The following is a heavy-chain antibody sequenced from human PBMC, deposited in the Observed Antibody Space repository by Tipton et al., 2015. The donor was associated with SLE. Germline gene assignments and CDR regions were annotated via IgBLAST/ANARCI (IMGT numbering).Heavy chain of an antibody. Sequence: SLRLSCAASGFTVSSNYMSWVRQAPGKGLEWVSAISGSGGSTYYADSVKGRFTISRDNSKNTLYLQMNSLRAEDTAVYYCAKDQGGYDFSDGWGQGTLVTVSS. J-gene: IGHJ4*02. D-gene: IGHD3-3*01. CDR3: AKDQGGYDFSDG. CDR1: GFTVSSNY. V-gene: IGHV3-23*01. CDR2: ISGSGGST.